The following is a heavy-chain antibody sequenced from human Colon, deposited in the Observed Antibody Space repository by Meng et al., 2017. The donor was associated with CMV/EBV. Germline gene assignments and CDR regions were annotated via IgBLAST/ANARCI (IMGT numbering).Heavy chain of an antibody. V-gene: IGHV1-18*04. Sequence: ASVKVSCKASGYTFSTYAITWVRQAPGQGLEWRGWISAYNGHTDYAQNLQGRVTMTTDTSTSTAYMELTSLRSDDTAMYYCARRGRDFWSGYYYYWGQGTLVTVSS. CDR2: ISAYNGHT. D-gene: IGHD3-3*01. CDR3: ARRGRDFWSGYYYY. J-gene: IGHJ4*02. CDR1: GYTFSTYA.